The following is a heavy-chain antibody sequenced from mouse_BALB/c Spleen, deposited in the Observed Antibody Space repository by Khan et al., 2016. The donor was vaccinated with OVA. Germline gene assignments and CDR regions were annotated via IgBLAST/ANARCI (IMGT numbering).Heavy chain of an antibody. CDR3: ALYYYGRALCAY. CDR2: IWGDGST. V-gene: IGHV2-3*01. CDR1: GFSLTSYG. D-gene: IGHD1-1*01. J-gene: IGHJ3*01. Sequence: VQLQESGPGLVVPSQSLSITCTVSGFSLTSYGVGWVRQPPGKGLEWLGVIWGDGSTHYHSALISRLNINKDNSKSQVFLKLNSLQTDDTATYXCALYYYGRALCAYWGQGTLVTVSA.